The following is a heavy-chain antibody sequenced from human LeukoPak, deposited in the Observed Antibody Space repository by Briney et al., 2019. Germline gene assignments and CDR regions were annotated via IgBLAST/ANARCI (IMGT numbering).Heavy chain of an antibody. D-gene: IGHD6-13*01. CDR1: GGSISSSSDC. Sequence: SETLSLTCTVSGGSISSSSDCWGWIRRPPWKGLEWIGTIYYSGSTYYNPSLKSRVTISVDASKNQFSLKLSSVTPADTAVYYCARQISYSMLPRYMDVWGKGTTVTVSS. J-gene: IGHJ6*03. V-gene: IGHV4-39*01. CDR3: ARQISYSMLPRYMDV. CDR2: IYYSGST.